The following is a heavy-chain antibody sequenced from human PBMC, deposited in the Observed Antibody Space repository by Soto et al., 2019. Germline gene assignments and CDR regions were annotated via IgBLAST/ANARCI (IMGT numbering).Heavy chain of an antibody. V-gene: IGHV3-23*01. J-gene: IGHJ5*02. CDR3: AAKWELLFDP. CDR1: GFPFSRYA. CDR2: ISGSGGST. Sequence: GGSLRLSCAASGFPFSRYAMSWVRQAPGKGLEWVSAISGSGGSTYYADSVKGRFTISRDNSKNTLYLQMNSLRAEDTAVYYCAAKWELLFDPWGQGTLVTVSS. D-gene: IGHD1-26*01.